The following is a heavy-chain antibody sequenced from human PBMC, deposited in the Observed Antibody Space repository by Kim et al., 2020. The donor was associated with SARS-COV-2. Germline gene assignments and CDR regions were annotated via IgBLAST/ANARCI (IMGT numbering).Heavy chain of an antibody. J-gene: IGHJ4*02. CDR3: ARGSRGRDSGSYG. CDR2: ISSSSSYI. Sequence: GGSLRLSCAASGFTFSSYSMNWVRQAPGKGLEWVSSISSSSSYIYYADSVKGRFTISRDNAKNSLYLQMNSLRAEDTAVYYCARGSRGRDSGSYGWGQGTLVTVSS. D-gene: IGHD1-26*01. CDR1: GFTFSSYS. V-gene: IGHV3-21*01.